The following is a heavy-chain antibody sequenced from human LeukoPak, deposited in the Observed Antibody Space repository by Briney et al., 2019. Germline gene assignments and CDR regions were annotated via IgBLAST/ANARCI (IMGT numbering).Heavy chain of an antibody. CDR2: IYYSGIT. J-gene: IGHJ4*02. V-gene: IGHV4-59*08. CDR3: ARWGSNMAREKGDH. CDR1: GGSISDYY. D-gene: IGHD3-10*01. Sequence: SETLSLTCTVSGGSISDYYWSWIRQPPGKGLEWIGYIYYSGITNYNPSLKTRVTILVDTSKNQFSLKLSSVTAADTAVYYCARWGSNMAREKGDHWGQGALVTVSS.